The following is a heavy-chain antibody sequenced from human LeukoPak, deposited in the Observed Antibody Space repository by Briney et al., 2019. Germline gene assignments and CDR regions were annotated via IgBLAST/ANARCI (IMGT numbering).Heavy chain of an antibody. J-gene: IGHJ4*02. CDR1: GFTFDDYG. CDR2: INRNGGNT. Sequence: PGGSLRLSCAASGFTFDDYGVSWVRQAPGKGLEWVSNINRNGGNTAYADSVKGRFTISRDNAKNSLYLQMNSLRAEDTALYYCARDHGAIALTNYLDYWGQGTLVTVSS. CDR3: ARDHGAIALTNYLDY. V-gene: IGHV3-20*04. D-gene: IGHD1-1*01.